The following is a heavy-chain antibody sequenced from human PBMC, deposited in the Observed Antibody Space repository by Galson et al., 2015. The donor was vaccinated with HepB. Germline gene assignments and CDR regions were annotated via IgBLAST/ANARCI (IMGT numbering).Heavy chain of an antibody. CDR3: ARSYGDYASGMQDY. CDR2: ISYDGSNK. J-gene: IGHJ4*02. D-gene: IGHD4-17*01. CDR1: GFTFSSYA. V-gene: IGHV3-30-3*01. Sequence: SLRLSCAASGFTFSSYAMHWVRQAPGKGLEWVAVISYDGSNKYYADSVKGRFTISRDNSKSTLYLQMNSLRVEDTAVYYCARSYGDYASGMQDYWGQGTLVTVSS.